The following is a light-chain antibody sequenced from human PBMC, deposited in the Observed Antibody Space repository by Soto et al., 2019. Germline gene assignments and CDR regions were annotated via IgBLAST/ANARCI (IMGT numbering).Light chain of an antibody. CDR2: RND. V-gene: IGLV1-47*01. CDR1: NSNMGRNY. J-gene: IGLJ2*01. CDR3: AVWDNSLNGVA. Sequence: QSVLTQTPSASGTPGQRITISCSGSNSNMGRNYVYWYQQVPGTAPKLLMYRNDVRPSGVPDRFTGSKSGTSASLAISGLRSEDEADFYCAVWDNSLNGVAFGGGTKLTVL.